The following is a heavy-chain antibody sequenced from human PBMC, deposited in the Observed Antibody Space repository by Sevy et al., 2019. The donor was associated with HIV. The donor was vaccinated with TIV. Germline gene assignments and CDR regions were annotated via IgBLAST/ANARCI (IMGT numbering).Heavy chain of an antibody. J-gene: IGHJ6*03. Sequence: GGSLRLSCAASGFTFSSYGMHWVRQAPGKGLEWVAVIWYDGSNKYYADSVKGRFTISRENSKNTLYLQMNSLRAEDTAVYYCAKVEAAAGWGFYYYYYMDVWGKGTTVTVSS. CDR3: AKVEAAAGWGFYYYYYMDV. CDR2: IWYDGSNK. V-gene: IGHV3-33*06. D-gene: IGHD6-13*01. CDR1: GFTFSSYG.